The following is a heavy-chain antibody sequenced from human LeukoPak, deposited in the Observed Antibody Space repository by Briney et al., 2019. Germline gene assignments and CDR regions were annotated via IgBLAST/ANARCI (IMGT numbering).Heavy chain of an antibody. Sequence: SGKVSCKASGFTFTISAVQWVRQARGQRLEWIGWIVVGSGNTNYAQKFQERVTITRDMSTSTAYMELSSLRSEDTAVYYCAADPYDYGDYVLGYWGQGTLVTVSS. V-gene: IGHV1-58*01. J-gene: IGHJ4*02. CDR1: GFTFTISA. CDR3: AADPYDYGDYVLGY. CDR2: IVVGSGNT. D-gene: IGHD4-17*01.